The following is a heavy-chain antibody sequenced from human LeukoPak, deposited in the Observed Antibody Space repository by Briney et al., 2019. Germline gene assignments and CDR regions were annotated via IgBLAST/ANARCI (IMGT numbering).Heavy chain of an antibody. CDR3: ARVKGYCTNGVCSFAY. Sequence: ASVKVSCKASGYTFTGYYMHWVRQAPGQGLEWMGRINPNSGGTNYAQKFQGRVTMTRDTSISTAYMELSRLRSDDTAVYYCARVKGYCTNGVCSFAYWGQGTLVIVSS. J-gene: IGHJ4*02. CDR1: GYTFTGYY. D-gene: IGHD2-8*01. CDR2: INPNSGGT. V-gene: IGHV1-2*06.